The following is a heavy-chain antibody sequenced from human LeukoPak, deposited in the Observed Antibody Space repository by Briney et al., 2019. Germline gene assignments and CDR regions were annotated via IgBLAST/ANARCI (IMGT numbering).Heavy chain of an antibody. CDR3: AREGTITAYDFDY. V-gene: IGHV3-7*05. CDR2: MKYDGSEI. D-gene: IGHD5-12*01. J-gene: IGHJ4*02. CDR1: GFAFSSYW. Sequence: PGGSLRLSCAASGFAFSSYWMSWVRQAPGKGLEWVANMKYDGSEIYYVDSVKGRFTISRDNAKHSLYLQMNSLRAEDTAVYYCAREGTITAYDFDYWGQGTLVTVSS.